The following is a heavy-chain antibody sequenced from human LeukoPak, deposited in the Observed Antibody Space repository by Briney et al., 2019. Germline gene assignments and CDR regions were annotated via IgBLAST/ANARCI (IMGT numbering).Heavy chain of an antibody. J-gene: IGHJ4*02. D-gene: IGHD5-18*01. Sequence: PSETLSLTCTVSGGSLRSSSYYWGWIRQPPGKGLEWIGSIYYSGSTYYNPSLKSRVTISVDTSKNQFSLKLSSVTAADTAVYYCARLEDYPYSYGLGVDYWGQGTLVTVSS. CDR3: ARLEDYPYSYGLGVDY. CDR2: IYYSGST. V-gene: IGHV4-39*01. CDR1: GGSLRSSSYY.